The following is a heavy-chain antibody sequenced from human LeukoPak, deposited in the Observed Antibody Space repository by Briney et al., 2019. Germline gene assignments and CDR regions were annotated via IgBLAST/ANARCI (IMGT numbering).Heavy chain of an antibody. CDR3: ARWALYYNYYMDV. V-gene: IGHV3-48*01. Sequence: SGGSLRLFCAASGFTFSSYTMNWVRQAPGKGLEWVSYISSSSNTIYYADSVKGRFTISRDNAKNSLYLQMNSLRAEDTAVYYCARWALYYNYYMDVWGKGTTVTVSS. CDR1: GFTFSSYT. D-gene: IGHD3-10*01. J-gene: IGHJ6*03. CDR2: ISSSSNTI.